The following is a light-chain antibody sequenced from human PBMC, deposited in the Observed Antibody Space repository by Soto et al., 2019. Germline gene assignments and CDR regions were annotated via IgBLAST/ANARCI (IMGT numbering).Light chain of an antibody. J-gene: IGKJ1*01. V-gene: IGKV3-15*01. CDR2: GAS. CDR3: QQYNNWPRT. Sequence: EIVMTQSPATLSVSPGERATLSCRASQSVSSNLAWYQQKPGQAPRLLIYGASTRATGIPARFSGSGSGTEFTLTISSLKSEELAVYYCQQYNNWPRTFGQGTKVEIK. CDR1: QSVSSN.